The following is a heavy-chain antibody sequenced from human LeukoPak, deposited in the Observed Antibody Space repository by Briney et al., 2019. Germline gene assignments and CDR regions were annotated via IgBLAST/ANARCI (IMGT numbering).Heavy chain of an antibody. J-gene: IGHJ4*02. D-gene: IGHD1-26*01. CDR2: ISGSGGGP. V-gene: IGHV3-23*01. CDR3: AKDVGKWESLHFFDY. Sequence: GGSLRLSCAASGFTFSSNGMSWVRQAPGRGLEWVSVISGSGGGPDYTDSVKGRFTISRDNSKNTLYLQMNSLRAEDTAVYYCAKDVGKWESLHFFDYWGQGTLVTVSS. CDR1: GFTFSSNG.